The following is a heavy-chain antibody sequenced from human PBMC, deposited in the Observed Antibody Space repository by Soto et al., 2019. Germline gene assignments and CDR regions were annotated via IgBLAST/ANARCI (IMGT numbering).Heavy chain of an antibody. V-gene: IGHV4-4*02. J-gene: IGHJ4*02. CDR2: IYHSGST. CDR1: GGSISSRNC. Sequence: QVQLQESGPGLVTPSGTLSLTCAVSGGSISSRNCWRWVRQPPGKGLEWIGEIYHSGSTNYNPSLKSRVTTSVDKSKNQFALKLSSVTAADTAVYYCARNGGNSDFDYWGQGTLVTVSS. D-gene: IGHD2-21*02. CDR3: ARNGGNSDFDY.